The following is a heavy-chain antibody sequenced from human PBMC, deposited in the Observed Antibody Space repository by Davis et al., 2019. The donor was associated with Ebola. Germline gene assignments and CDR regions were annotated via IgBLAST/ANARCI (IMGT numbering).Heavy chain of an antibody. CDR1: GYSFTTYW. CDR3: AKLVRGSDYYGRHFDW. J-gene: IGHJ4*02. CDR2: VYPGESDT. V-gene: IGHV5-51*01. Sequence: PGGSLRLSCQVSGYSFTTYWIGWVRQMPGKGLEWMGTVYPGESDTRYSPSFQGYATTSAEKSSNTTYLQWSSLKASDTATYYCAKLVRGSDYYGRHFDWWDQGTRVTVSS. D-gene: IGHD2-21*02.